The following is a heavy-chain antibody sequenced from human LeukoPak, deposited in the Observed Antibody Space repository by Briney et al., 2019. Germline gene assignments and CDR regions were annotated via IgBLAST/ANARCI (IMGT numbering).Heavy chain of an antibody. CDR3: ARDQDYDILSPYGMDV. CDR2: ISYDGSNK. CDR1: GFTFSSYA. Sequence: GGSLRLSCAASGFTFSSYAMHWVRQAPGKGLEWVAVISYDGSNKYYADSVKGRFTISRDNSKNTLYLQMNSLRAEDTAVYYCARDQDYDILSPYGMDVWGQGTTVTVSS. D-gene: IGHD3-9*01. V-gene: IGHV3-30-3*01. J-gene: IGHJ6*02.